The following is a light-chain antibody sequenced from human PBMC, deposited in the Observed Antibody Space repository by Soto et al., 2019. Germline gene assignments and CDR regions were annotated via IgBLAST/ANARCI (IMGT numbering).Light chain of an antibody. CDR2: DAS. CDR3: QQYNIYPWT. V-gene: IGKV1-5*01. Sequence: DIQMTQSPSTLSASVGDSVTITCRASQSISSWLAWYQQRPGKAPKVLIYDASSLQSGVPSRFSGSGSGTEFTLTISSLQPYDFATYSCQQYNIYPWTFGQGTEVEIK. CDR1: QSISSW. J-gene: IGKJ1*01.